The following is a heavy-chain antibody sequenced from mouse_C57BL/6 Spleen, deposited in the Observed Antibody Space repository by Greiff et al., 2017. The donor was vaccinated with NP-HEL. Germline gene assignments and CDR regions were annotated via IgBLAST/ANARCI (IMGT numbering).Heavy chain of an antibody. CDR2: IYPGSGST. Sequence: VKLQESGAELVKPGASVKMSCKASGYTFTSYWITWVKQRPGQGLEWIGDIYPGSGSTNYNEKFKSKATLTVDTSSSTAYMQLSSLTSEDSAVYYCARSEDYDGGWYFDVWGTGTTVTVSS. J-gene: IGHJ1*03. CDR3: ARSEDYDGGWYFDV. CDR1: GYTFTSYW. V-gene: IGHV1-55*01. D-gene: IGHD2-4*01.